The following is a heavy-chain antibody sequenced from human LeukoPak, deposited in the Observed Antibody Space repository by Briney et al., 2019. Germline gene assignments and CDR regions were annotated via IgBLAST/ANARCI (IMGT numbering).Heavy chain of an antibody. Sequence: SETLSLTCTVSGASISSYYWSWIRQPPGKGLEWIGYIYYSGSTSYNPSLKSRVTISLDTSKNQFSLKLSSVTAADTAVCYCAREYSSSSGHFDFWGQGTLVTVSS. J-gene: IGHJ4*02. CDR3: AREYSSSSGHFDF. V-gene: IGHV4-59*01. D-gene: IGHD6-6*01. CDR2: IYYSGST. CDR1: GASISSYY.